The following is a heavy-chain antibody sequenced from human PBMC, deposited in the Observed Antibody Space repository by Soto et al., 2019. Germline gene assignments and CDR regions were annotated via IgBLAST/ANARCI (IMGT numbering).Heavy chain of an antibody. CDR2: IYYSGST. CDR1: GGSISSYY. D-gene: IGHD3-10*01. V-gene: IGHV4-59*12. CDR3: AREKVTMVRGDTKNWFDP. Sequence: PSETLSLTCTVSGGSISSYYWSWIRQPPGKGLEWIGYIYYSGSTNYNPSLKSRVTISVDTSKNQFSLKLSSVTAADTAVYYCAREKVTMVRGDTKNWFDPWGQGTLVTVSS. J-gene: IGHJ5*02.